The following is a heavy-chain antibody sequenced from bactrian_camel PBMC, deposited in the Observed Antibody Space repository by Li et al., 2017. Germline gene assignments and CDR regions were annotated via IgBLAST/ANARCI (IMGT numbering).Heavy chain of an antibody. CDR2: MHIGAGTT. CDR1: GDTSSSYC. D-gene: IGHD1*01. Sequence: HVQLVESGGGSVQAGGSLKLSCEVSGDTSSSYCMGWFRRAPGKDREGVAAMHIGAGTTSYADSVKGRFTISQDNAKNTLYLHLNSLKTEDTAMYYCTKDSTDAGWASTYWGQGTQVTVS. J-gene: IGHJ4*01. CDR3: TKDSTDAGWASTY. V-gene: IGHV3S1*01.